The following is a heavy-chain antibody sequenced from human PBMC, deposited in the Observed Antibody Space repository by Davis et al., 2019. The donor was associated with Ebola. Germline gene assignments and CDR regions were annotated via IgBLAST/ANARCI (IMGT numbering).Heavy chain of an antibody. D-gene: IGHD3-10*01. CDR3: AKRGSGNIRYFDL. V-gene: IGHV3-30*04. CDR2: ISYDGSNK. Sequence: PGGSLRLSCAASGFTFSSYAMHWVRQAPGKGLEWVAVISYDGSNKYYADSVKGRFTISRDNAKNSLYLQMNSLRPEDTALYICAKRGSGNIRYFDLWGRGTLVTVSS. J-gene: IGHJ2*01. CDR1: GFTFSSYA.